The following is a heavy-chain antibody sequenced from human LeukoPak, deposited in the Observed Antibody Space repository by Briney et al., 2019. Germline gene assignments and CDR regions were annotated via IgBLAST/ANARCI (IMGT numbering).Heavy chain of an antibody. CDR1: GFTFSSYN. CDR3: ARGPSSSWYFDY. J-gene: IGHJ4*02. Sequence: GGSLILSCAASGFTFSSYNMNWVRQAPGKGLEWVSSISSSSSYIYYADSVKGRFTISRDNAKNSLYLQMNSLRAEDTAVYYCARGPSSSWYFDYWGQGTLVTVSS. D-gene: IGHD6-13*01. CDR2: ISSSSSYI. V-gene: IGHV3-21*01.